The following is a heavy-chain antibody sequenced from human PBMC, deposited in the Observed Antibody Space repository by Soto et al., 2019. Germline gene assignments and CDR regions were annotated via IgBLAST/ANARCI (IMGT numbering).Heavy chain of an antibody. D-gene: IGHD2-15*01. CDR1: GFTFSDHF. CDR3: AIEHRSGPYYYVTDV. J-gene: IGHJ6*02. V-gene: IGHV3-72*01. CDR2: TRNKANSYIT. Sequence: HPGGSLRLSCAASGFTFSDHFMDWVRQAPGKGLEWVGRTRNKANSYITEYAASVKGTFTISRDDSKNSLYLQMNSLKTDDTAVYYCAIEHRSGPYYYVTDVWGQGSSVTVSS.